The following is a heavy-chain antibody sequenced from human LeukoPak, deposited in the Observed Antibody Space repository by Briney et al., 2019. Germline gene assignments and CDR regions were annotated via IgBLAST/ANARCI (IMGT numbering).Heavy chain of an antibody. J-gene: IGHJ4*02. CDR3: ASICSGGSCRFDY. Sequence: GGSLRLSCAASGFTFSDYYMSWIRQAPGKGLEWVSYISSSGSTIYYADSVKGRFTISRDNAKNSLYLQMNSLRAEDTAVYYCASICSGGSCRFDYWGQGTLVTVSS. V-gene: IGHV3-11*04. CDR1: GFTFSDYY. D-gene: IGHD2-15*01. CDR2: ISSSGSTI.